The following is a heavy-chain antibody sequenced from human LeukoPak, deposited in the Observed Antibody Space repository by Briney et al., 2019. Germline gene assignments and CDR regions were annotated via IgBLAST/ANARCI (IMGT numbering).Heavy chain of an antibody. Sequence: PSETLSLTCTVSGDSISSSGYSWSWIRQPPGKGLEWIGYIYHSGSTYYNPSLKSRVTISVDRSKNQFSLKLSSVTAADTAVYYCARGWLSLDYWGQGTLVTVSS. D-gene: IGHD3-22*01. J-gene: IGHJ4*02. CDR2: IYHSGST. V-gene: IGHV4-30-2*01. CDR1: GDSISSSGYS. CDR3: ARGWLSLDY.